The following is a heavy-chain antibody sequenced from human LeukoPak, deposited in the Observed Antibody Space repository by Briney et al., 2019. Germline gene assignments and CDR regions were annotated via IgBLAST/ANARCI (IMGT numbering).Heavy chain of an antibody. V-gene: IGHV5-51*01. CDR1: GYSFSSYW. D-gene: IGHD3-22*01. Sequence: GESLKISCKGSGYSFSSYWIGWVRQMPGKGLEWMGIIYPGDSDTRYSPSFQGQVTISADKSISTAYLQWNSLKASGTAMYYCARRGHYYDSGGYLRPDAFDIWGQGTMVTVSS. CDR2: IYPGDSDT. CDR3: ARRGHYYDSGGYLRPDAFDI. J-gene: IGHJ3*02.